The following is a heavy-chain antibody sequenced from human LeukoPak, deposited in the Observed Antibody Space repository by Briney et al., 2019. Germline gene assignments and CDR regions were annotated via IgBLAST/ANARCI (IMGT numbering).Heavy chain of an antibody. V-gene: IGHV1-18*01. CDR3: AKSHSGSLRALFVN. J-gene: IGHJ4*02. Sequence: ASVTVSFTASGYIFTNYGIIWVRQAPGQGLGWWGWINTYKGKTNYAQKVQGRVTMATDTYTSTAYMELRSLRSEDTAVYYCAKSHSGSLRALFVNWGQGTLVTVSS. CDR1: GYIFTNYG. CDR2: INTYKGKT. D-gene: IGHD3-22*01.